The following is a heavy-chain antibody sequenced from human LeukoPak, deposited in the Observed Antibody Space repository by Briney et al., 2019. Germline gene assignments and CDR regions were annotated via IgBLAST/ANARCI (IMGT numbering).Heavy chain of an antibody. J-gene: IGHJ4*02. CDR3: ARATYYYDSSGYYLDY. CDR1: GGSISSSNW. D-gene: IGHD3-22*01. V-gene: IGHV4-4*02. CDR2: IYHSGST. Sequence: PSETLSLTCAVSGGSISSSNWWSWVRQPPGKGLEWIGEIYHSGSTNYNPSLKSRVTISVDTSKNQFSLKLSSVTAADTAVYYCARATYYYDSSGYYLDYWGQGTLVTVSS.